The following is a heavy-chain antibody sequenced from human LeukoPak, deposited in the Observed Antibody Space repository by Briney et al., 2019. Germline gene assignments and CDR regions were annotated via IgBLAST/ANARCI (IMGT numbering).Heavy chain of an antibody. D-gene: IGHD5-18*01. CDR1: GGSISGYY. V-gene: IGHV4-59*08. CDR2: ISYSGST. Sequence: SETLSLTCAVSGGSISGYYWSWIRQPPRKGLEWTGYISYSGSTNYNSSLKSRVTISVDTSKNQFSLNLNSVTAADTAVYYCARTIRGYSYGPFDYWGQGTLVTVSS. J-gene: IGHJ4*02. CDR3: ARTIRGYSYGPFDY.